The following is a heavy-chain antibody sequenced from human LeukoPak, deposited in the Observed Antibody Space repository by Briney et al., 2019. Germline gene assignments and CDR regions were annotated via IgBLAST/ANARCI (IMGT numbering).Heavy chain of an antibody. J-gene: IGHJ6*02. Sequence: GGSLRLSCAASGFTFSSYSMNWVRQAPGEGLEWVSSISSSSSYIYYADSVKGRFTISRDNAKNSLYLQMNSLRAEDTAVYYCARDPAEQLVRRRRYYGMDVWAQGTTVTVSS. D-gene: IGHD6-6*01. CDR2: ISSSSSYI. CDR3: ARDPAEQLVRRRRYYGMDV. V-gene: IGHV3-21*01. CDR1: GFTFSSYS.